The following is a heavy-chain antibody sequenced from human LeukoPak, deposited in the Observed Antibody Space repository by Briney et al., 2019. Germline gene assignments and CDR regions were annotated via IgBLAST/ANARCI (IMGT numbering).Heavy chain of an antibody. CDR3: ARGFDGHNAFDI. CDR2: TYYRSKWYN. Sequence: QTLSLTCAISGDSVSSNSAAWNWIRQSPSRGLEWLGRTYYRSKWYNDYAVSVKSRITINPDTSKNQFSLRLSSVTAADTAVYYCARGFDGHNAFDIWGQGTMVTVSS. D-gene: IGHD3-9*01. V-gene: IGHV6-1*01. J-gene: IGHJ3*02. CDR1: GDSVSSNSAA.